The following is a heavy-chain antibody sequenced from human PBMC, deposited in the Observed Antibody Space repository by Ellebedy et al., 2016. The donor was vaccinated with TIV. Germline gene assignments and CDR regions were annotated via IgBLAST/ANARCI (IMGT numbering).Heavy chain of an antibody. J-gene: IGHJ6*02. V-gene: IGHV3-7*03. CDR2: IKQDGSEK. CDR3: AREGPDGYYYYYGMDV. CDR1: GFIFSSYW. D-gene: IGHD5-24*01. Sequence: PGGSLRLSCAASGFIFSSYWMSWVRQAPGMGLEWVAKIKQDGSEKYYVDSVKGRFTISRDNAKKSLYLQMNSVRAEDTAVYYCAREGPDGYYYYYGMDVWGQGTTVTVSS.